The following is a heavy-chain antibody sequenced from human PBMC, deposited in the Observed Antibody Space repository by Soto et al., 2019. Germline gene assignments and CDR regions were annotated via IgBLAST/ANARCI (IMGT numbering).Heavy chain of an antibody. CDR3: ARGSHVLRFLEWLLHYYYYYYMDV. J-gene: IGHJ6*03. V-gene: IGHV1-18*01. CDR2: ISAYNGNT. CDR1: GYTISSYG. D-gene: IGHD3-3*01. Sequence: NGYRKGFGYTISSYGISWVRNTNGQGLEWMGWISAYNGNTNYAQKLQGRVTMTTDTSTSTAYMELRSLRSDDTAVYYCARGSHVLRFLEWLLHYYYYYYMDVWGKGTTVTVSS.